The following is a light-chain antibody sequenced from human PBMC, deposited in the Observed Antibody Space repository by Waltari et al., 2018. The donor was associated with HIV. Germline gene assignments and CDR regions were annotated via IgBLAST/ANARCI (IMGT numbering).Light chain of an antibody. CDR2: NES. Sequence: SFVLTQPPSVSVAPGQTARITCGERDIGSKGVNWYQQKPGQAPVLFFFNESDRPSGIPERFSGANSGNTATLTISRVEAGDEADYYCQVWEYSRDVVFGGGTRLTVL. CDR1: DIGSKG. J-gene: IGLJ2*01. CDR3: QVWEYSRDVV. V-gene: IGLV3-21*02.